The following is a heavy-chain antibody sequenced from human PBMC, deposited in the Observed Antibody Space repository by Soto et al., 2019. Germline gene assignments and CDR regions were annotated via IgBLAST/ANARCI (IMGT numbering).Heavy chain of an antibody. J-gene: IGHJ5*02. D-gene: IGHD4-17*01. CDR3: ARGATVQTWFDP. CDR1: GGSFSGYY. Sequence: SETLSLTCAVYGGSFSGYYWSWIPQPPGKGLEWIGEINHSGSTNYNPSLKSRVTISVDTSKNQFSLKLSSVTAADTAVYYCARGATVQTWFDPWGQGTLVTVS. CDR2: INHSGST. V-gene: IGHV4-34*01.